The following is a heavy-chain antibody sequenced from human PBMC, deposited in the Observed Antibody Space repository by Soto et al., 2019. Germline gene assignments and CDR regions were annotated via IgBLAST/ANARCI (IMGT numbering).Heavy chain of an antibody. J-gene: IGHJ4*02. Sequence: QVQLVQSGAEVKKPGSSVKVSCKASGGTFSSYAISWVRQAPGQGLEWMGGIIPIFGTANYAQKFQGRVTINADESTTTAYKVRSRLISEETAVYYCARAGPQVVITDWGQGTLVTVSS. CDR3: ARAGPQVVITD. CDR1: GGTFSSYA. CDR2: IIPIFGTA. V-gene: IGHV1-69*01. D-gene: IGHD3-22*01.